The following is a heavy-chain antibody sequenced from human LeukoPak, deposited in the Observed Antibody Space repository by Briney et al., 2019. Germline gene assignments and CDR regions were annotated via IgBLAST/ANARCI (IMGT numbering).Heavy chain of an antibody. J-gene: IGHJ4*02. V-gene: IGHV3-30*18. D-gene: IGHD5-12*01. Sequence: GGSLRLSCAASGFTFSSYGMHWVRQAPGKGLEWVAVMSYDGSNKYYADSVKGRFTISRDNSKNTLYLQMNSLRAEDTAVYYCAKERRGYDWRVFDYWGQGTLVTVSS. CDR1: GFTFSSYG. CDR3: AKERRGYDWRVFDY. CDR2: MSYDGSNK.